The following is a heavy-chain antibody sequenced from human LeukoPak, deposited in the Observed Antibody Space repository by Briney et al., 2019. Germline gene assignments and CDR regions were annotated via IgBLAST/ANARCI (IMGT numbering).Heavy chain of an antibody. CDR1: GGSISSSNW. V-gene: IGHV4-4*02. J-gene: IGHJ6*03. Sequence: SETLSLTCAVSGGSISSSNWWSWVRQPPGKGLEWIGEIYHSGSTNYNPSLKSRVTTSVDKSKNQFSLKLSSVTAADTAVYYCARVSKYYYDSSGAPPVPMDVWGKGTTVTVSS. CDR2: IYHSGST. CDR3: ARVSKYYYDSSGAPPVPMDV. D-gene: IGHD3-22*01.